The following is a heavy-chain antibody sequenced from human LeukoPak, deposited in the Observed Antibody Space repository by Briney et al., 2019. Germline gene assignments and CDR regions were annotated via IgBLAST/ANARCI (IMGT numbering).Heavy chain of an antibody. CDR3: ARHTTGTPGDWSVAFDI. D-gene: IGHD1-1*01. Sequence: GASVKVSCKASGYTFTGYYIHWVRQAPGHGLEWMGWINPNTGGTNYAQKFQGGVTMTRDTSISTAYMELSRLRSDDTAVYYCARHTTGTPGDWSVAFDIWGQGTMVTVSS. CDR2: INPNTGGT. CDR1: GYTFTGYY. V-gene: IGHV1-2*02. J-gene: IGHJ3*02.